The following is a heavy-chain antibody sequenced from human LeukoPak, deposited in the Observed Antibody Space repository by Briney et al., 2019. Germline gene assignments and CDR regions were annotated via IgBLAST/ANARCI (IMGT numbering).Heavy chain of an antibody. Sequence: ASVKVSCKASGYTFTSYGISWVRQAPGQGLEWMGWISAYNGNTNYAQKLQGRVTMTTDTSTSTAYMELRSLRSDDTAVYYCARVQDRIGYSSGWYEVDYWGQGTLVTVSS. V-gene: IGHV1-18*01. CDR1: GYTFTSYG. CDR3: ARVQDRIGYSSGWYEVDY. D-gene: IGHD6-19*01. J-gene: IGHJ4*02. CDR2: ISAYNGNT.